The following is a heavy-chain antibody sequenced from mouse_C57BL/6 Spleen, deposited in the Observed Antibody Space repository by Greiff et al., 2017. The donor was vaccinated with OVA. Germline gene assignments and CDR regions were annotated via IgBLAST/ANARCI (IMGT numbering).Heavy chain of an antibody. CDR2: IWTGGGT. D-gene: IGHD4-1*01. CDR1: GFSLTSYA. CDR3: AGHPDTGYYAMDY. J-gene: IGHJ4*01. Sequence: VKVVESGPGLVAPSQSLSITCTVSGFSLTSYAISWVRQPPGKGLEWLGVIWTGGGTNYNSALKSRLSISKDNSKSQVFLKMNSLQTDDTARYYCAGHPDTGYYAMDYWGQGTSVTVSS. V-gene: IGHV2-9-1*01.